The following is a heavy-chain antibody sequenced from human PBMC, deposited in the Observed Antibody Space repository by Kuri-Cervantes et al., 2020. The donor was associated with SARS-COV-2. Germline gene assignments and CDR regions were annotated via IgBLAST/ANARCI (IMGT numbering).Heavy chain of an antibody. CDR2: ISSSSSTI. D-gene: IGHD1-26*01. J-gene: IGHJ4*02. Sequence: LSLTCAASGFTFSSYSMNWVRQAPGKGLEWVSSISSSSSTIYYADSVKGRFTISRDNAKNSLYLQMNSLRAEDTAVYYCASDRVGASDYWGQGTLVTVSS. CDR1: GFTFSSYS. CDR3: ASDRVGASDY. V-gene: IGHV3-48*01.